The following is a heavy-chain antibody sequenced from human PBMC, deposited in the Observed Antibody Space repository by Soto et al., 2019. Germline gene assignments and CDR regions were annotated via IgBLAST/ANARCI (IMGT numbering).Heavy chain of an antibody. D-gene: IGHD2-8*01. J-gene: IGHJ4*02. CDR2: IYPGDSDT. V-gene: IGHV5-51*01. CDR3: ARHLDCTTNICSLDH. CDR1: GYSFTNYW. Sequence: GESLKISCKTSGYSFTNYWIGWVRQMPGRGLEWVGIIYPGDSDTRYNPSFQGQVTVSADNSINTAYLQWSSLKASDTAMFYCARHLDCTTNICSLDHCGQGTLVTVSS.